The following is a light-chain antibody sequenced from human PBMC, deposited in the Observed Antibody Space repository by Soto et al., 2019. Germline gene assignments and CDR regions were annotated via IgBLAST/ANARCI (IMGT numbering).Light chain of an antibody. J-gene: IGLJ1*01. CDR1: SSDVGGYNY. CDR3: TSYAGTNILYV. CDR2: EVT. Sequence: QSALTQPPSASGSPGQSVTISCTGTSSDVGGYNYVSWYQQHPGKAPKLMIYEVTKRPSGFPDRFSGSKSGNTASLTVSGLQPEDEADYYCTSYAGTNILYVFGTGTKLTVL. V-gene: IGLV2-8*01.